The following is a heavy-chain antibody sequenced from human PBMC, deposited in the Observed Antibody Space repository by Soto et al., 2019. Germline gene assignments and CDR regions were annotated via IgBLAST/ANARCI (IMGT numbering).Heavy chain of an antibody. CDR2: IYHSGST. V-gene: IGHV4-4*02. CDR3: ATSGDPVVTAFDI. Sequence: SETLSLTCAVSGGSISSGNWWSWVRQPPGKGLEWIGEIYHSGSTNYNPSLKSRVTISVDKSKNQFSLKLSSVTAADTAVYYCATSGDPVVTAFDIWGQGTMVTVSS. CDR1: GGSISSGNW. J-gene: IGHJ3*02. D-gene: IGHD3-22*01.